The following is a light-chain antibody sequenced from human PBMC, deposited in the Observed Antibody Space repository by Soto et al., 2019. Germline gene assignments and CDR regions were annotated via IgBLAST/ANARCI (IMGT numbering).Light chain of an antibody. Sequence: DIVMTQSPLSLPVTPGEPASISCRSSQSLLYSNGYTYLDWYLQKPGQSPQLLIYLGSSRASGVPDRFSGSGSGPDFTLKISRVEAEDVGIYYCMHALQIPITLGQGTRMETK. CDR2: LGS. CDR3: MHALQIPIT. V-gene: IGKV2-28*01. CDR1: QSLLYSNGYTY. J-gene: IGKJ5*01.